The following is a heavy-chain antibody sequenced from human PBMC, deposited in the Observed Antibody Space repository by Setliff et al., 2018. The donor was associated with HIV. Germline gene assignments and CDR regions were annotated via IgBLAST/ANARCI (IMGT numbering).Heavy chain of an antibody. D-gene: IGHD3-10*01. J-gene: IGHJ4*02. Sequence: PSETLSLTCAVYGGSFSGYYWSWIRQPPGKGLEWIGEINHDRTTYHNSSLRSRAAISLDTSRNQFSLDLSSVTAADTAVYFCVSQYGSGSYLNYWSQGTLVTVSS. CDR3: VSQYGSGSYLNY. CDR1: GGSFSGYY. V-gene: IGHV4-34*04. CDR2: INHDRTT.